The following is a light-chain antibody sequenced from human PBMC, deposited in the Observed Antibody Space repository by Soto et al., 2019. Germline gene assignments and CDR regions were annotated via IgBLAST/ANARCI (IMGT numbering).Light chain of an antibody. CDR2: DAS. J-gene: IGKJ1*01. CDR1: QSISGK. CDR3: QHYGSSPRT. Sequence: EIVMTQSPATLSLSPGERATLSCRASQSISGKLAWYQHRPGQAPRLLIYDASIRATGIPARFSGSGSGTAFTLNISSLQSEDFAVYYCQHYGSSPRTFGQGTKVDIK. V-gene: IGKV3-15*01.